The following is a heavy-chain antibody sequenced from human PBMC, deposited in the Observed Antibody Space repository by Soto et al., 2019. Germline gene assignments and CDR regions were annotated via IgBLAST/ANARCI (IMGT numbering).Heavy chain of an antibody. D-gene: IGHD3-10*01. CDR1: GFTFSSYW. V-gene: IGHV3-74*03. J-gene: IGHJ4*02. CDR2: INSDGSST. Sequence: EVQLVESGGDLVQPGGSLRLSCAASGFTFSSYWMHWVRQAPGKGLVWVSRINSDGSSTTYADSVKGRFTISRDNAKNTLYLQMNSLRVEDTAVYYCARDTIWFGQNGGGQGTLVTVSS. CDR3: ARDTIWFGQNG.